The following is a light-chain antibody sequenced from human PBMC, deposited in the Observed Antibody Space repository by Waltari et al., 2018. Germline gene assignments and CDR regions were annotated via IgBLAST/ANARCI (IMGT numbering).Light chain of an antibody. J-gene: IGKJ4*01. CDR2: DVS. V-gene: IGKV3-15*01. Sequence: EIVMTQSPATLSVSPGDRATLSCRASQSVSSNLAWYQQTPGQAPRLLIYDVSTRATGIPARFSGSGSGTDFTHTISSLQSEDFAVYYCQQYNNWPKLTFGGGTKVDIK. CDR3: QQYNNWPKLT. CDR1: QSVSSN.